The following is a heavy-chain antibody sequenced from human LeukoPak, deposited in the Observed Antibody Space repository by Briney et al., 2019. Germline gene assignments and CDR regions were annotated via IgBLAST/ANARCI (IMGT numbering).Heavy chain of an antibody. CDR3: ANLPL. CDR1: GFTFSNYG. CDR2: ISYDGSNK. Sequence: GGSLRLSCATSGFTFSNYGMHWVRQAPGKGLEWVAVISYDGSNKYYADSLKGRFTISRDNSKNTLYLQMNSLRPEDAAVYYCANLPLWGQGTLVTVSS. V-gene: IGHV3-30*18. J-gene: IGHJ4*02.